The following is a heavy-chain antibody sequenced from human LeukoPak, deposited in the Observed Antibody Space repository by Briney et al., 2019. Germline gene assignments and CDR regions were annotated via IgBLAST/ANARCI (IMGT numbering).Heavy chain of an antibody. CDR2: IIPIFGTA. D-gene: IGHD3-16*01. CDR3: ARDGGQIYYYYGMDV. J-gene: IGHJ6*02. CDR1: GGTFSSYA. V-gene: IGHV1-69*13. Sequence: GASVKVSCKASGGTFSSYAISWVRQAPGQGLEWMGGIIPIFGTANYAQKFQGRVTITADESTSTAYMELSSLRSEDTAVYYCARDGGQIYYYYGMDVWGQGTTVTVSS.